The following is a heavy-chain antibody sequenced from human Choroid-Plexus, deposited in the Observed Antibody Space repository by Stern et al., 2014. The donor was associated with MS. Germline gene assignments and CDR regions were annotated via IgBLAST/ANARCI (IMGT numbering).Heavy chain of an antibody. CDR3: AKDRHYLTYFFDH. CDR1: GFTFAGCA. Sequence: QVQLVQSGGGVVQPGRPLRLSCVASGFTFAGCALHWVRQAPGKGLEWVAGVSYDGSNKYYADSVKGRFIISRDNSQNTLYMQMSSLRPEDTAVYYCAKDRHYLTYFFDHWGQGSLVTVSS. CDR2: VSYDGSNK. D-gene: IGHD2/OR15-2a*01. V-gene: IGHV3-30*18. J-gene: IGHJ5*02.